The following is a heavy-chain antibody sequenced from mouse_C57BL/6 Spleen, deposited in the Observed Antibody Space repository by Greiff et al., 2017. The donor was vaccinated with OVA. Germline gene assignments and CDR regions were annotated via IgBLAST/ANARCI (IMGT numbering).Heavy chain of an antibody. V-gene: IGHV1-53*01. D-gene: IGHD2-2*01. CDR1: GYTFTSYW. Sequence: QVQLQQPGPELVKPGASVKLSCKASGYTFTSYWMHWVKQRPGQGLEWIGNINPSNGGTNYNEKFKSKATLTVDKSSSTAYMQLSSLTSEDSAVYYCARERGWLRGFDYWGQGTTLTVSS. CDR3: ARERGWLRGFDY. CDR2: INPSNGGT. J-gene: IGHJ2*01.